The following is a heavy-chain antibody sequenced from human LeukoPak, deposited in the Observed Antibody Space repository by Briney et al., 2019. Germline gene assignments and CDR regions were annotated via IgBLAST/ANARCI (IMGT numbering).Heavy chain of an antibody. D-gene: IGHD2-2*02. Sequence: ASVKVSCKASGYTFTSYGIRWVRQAPGQGLEWMGWISAYNGNINYAQKLQGRVTMTTDTSTSTAYMELRSLRSDDTAVYYCASTYCSSTGCYIGGFDYWGQGTLVTVSS. CDR3: ASTYCSSTGCYIGGFDY. CDR2: ISAYNGNI. CDR1: GYTFTSYG. J-gene: IGHJ4*02. V-gene: IGHV1-18*01.